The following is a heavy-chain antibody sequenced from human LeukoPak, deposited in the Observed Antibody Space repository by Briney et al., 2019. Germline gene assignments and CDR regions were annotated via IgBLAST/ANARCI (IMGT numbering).Heavy chain of an antibody. CDR2: INHSGST. J-gene: IGHJ4*02. Sequence: SETLSLTCAVYGGSFSGYFWSWIRQPPGKGLEWIGEINHSGSTNYNPSLKSRVTISVDTSKNQFSLMLSSVTAEDTAVYYCARDPERYLRTGKFDYWGQGTLVTVSS. CDR3: ARDPERYLRTGKFDY. CDR1: GGSFSGYF. D-gene: IGHD5/OR15-5a*01. V-gene: IGHV4-34*01.